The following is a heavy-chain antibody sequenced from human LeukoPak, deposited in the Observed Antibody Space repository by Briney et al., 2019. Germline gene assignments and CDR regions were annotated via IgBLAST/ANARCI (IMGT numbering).Heavy chain of an antibody. CDR2: ISGSGGST. D-gene: IGHD5-12*01. CDR1: GFTFSSYA. V-gene: IGHV3-23*01. CDR3: AKEPRENSGYYVSGWFDP. Sequence: QAGGSLRLSCAASGFTFSSYAMSWVRQAPGKGLEWVSAISGSGGSTYYADSVKGRFTISRDNSKSTLFLQMNSLRAEDTAVYYCAKEPRENSGYYVSGWFDPWGQGTLVTVSS. J-gene: IGHJ5*02.